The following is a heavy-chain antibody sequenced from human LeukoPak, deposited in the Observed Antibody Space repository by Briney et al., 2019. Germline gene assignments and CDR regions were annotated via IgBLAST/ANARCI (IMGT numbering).Heavy chain of an antibody. CDR1: GFTFSSYW. J-gene: IGHJ3*02. CDR3: AKEEAAYCGGDCYRSAFDI. V-gene: IGHV3-7*01. CDR2: IKQDGSDK. D-gene: IGHD2-21*02. Sequence: AGSLRLSCAASGFTFSSYWMYWFRQAPAKGLEGVANIKQDGSDKYYVASVKGRFTISIDNAKNSLYLQMNSLRAEDTAVYYCAKEEAAYCGGDCYRSAFDIWGQGTMVTVSS.